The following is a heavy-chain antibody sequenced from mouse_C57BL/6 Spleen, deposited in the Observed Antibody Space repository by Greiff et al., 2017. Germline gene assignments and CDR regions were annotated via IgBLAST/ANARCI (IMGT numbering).Heavy chain of an antibody. CDR3: ARQSIYDGSLAY. CDR1: GYTFTSYW. CDR2: IDPSDSYT. V-gene: IGHV1-59*01. Sequence: QVQLQQPGAELVRPGTSVKLSCKASGYTFTSYWMPWVKQRPGQGLEWIGVIDPSDSYTNYNQKFKGKATLTVDTSSSTAYMQLSSLTSEDSAVYYCARQSIYDGSLAYWGQGTLVTVSA. D-gene: IGHD2-3*01. J-gene: IGHJ3*01.